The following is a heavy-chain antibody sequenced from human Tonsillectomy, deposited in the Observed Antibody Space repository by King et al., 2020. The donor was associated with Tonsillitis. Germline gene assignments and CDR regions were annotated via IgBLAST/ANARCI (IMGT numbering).Heavy chain of an antibody. J-gene: IGHJ6*03. V-gene: IGHV4-59*01. Sequence: QLQESGPGLVKPSETLSLTCTVSVGSISSYYWSWIRQPPGKGLEWIGYIYYSGSTHYNPSLKSRVTLSVDTSKNQFSLKLSSVTAADTSVYYCAREVAGFDYYYMDVWGKGTTVTVSS. CDR1: VGSISSYY. CDR2: IYYSGST. CDR3: AREVAGFDYYYMDV. D-gene: IGHD5-12*01.